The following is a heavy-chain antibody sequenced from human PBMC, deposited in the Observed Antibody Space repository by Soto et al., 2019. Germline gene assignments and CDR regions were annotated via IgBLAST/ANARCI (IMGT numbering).Heavy chain of an antibody. CDR3: ARGVRHKFRGVTGYDIDV. Sequence: QVQLVQSGAEVKKPGASVKVSCKASGYTFTGYYMHWVRQAPGQGLEWMGWINPNSGGTNYAQKVQGWVTMTRDTSISTAYLEMSRLRSDDTDVYYCARGVRHKFRGVTGYDIDVWGQGTTV. J-gene: IGHJ6*01. V-gene: IGHV1-2*04. CDR2: INPNSGGT. CDR1: GYTFTGYY. D-gene: IGHD3-10*01.